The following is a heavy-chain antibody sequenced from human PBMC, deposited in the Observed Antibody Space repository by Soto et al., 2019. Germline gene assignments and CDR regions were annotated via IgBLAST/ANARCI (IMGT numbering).Heavy chain of an antibody. Sequence: QLQLQESGPGLAKPSETLSLTCTVSGGSITSSSYYWGWIRQPPGKGLEWIGSMYYNGIAYYNPSLKSSVHLSGDTSKDQFALKLSSVPPADTAAYSCGRHRGYARVDYWGQGTLVTVSS. D-gene: IGHD5-12*01. CDR1: GGSITSSSYY. J-gene: IGHJ4*02. CDR3: GRHRGYARVDY. CDR2: MYYNGIA. V-gene: IGHV4-39*01.